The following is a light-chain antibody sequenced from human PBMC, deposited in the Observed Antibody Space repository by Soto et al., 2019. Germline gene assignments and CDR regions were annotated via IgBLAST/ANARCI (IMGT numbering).Light chain of an antibody. CDR2: GAS. CDR3: QHYNYWPYT. Sequence: IVMTQSPATLSVSPGERATLTCRAGQTIYSNVAWYQQRPGQAPRLLIYGASTRATGIPARFSGSGSGTDFTLTISSLEPEDFAVYYCQHYNYWPYTFGQGTKVDIK. CDR1: QTIYSN. J-gene: IGKJ2*01. V-gene: IGKV3-15*01.